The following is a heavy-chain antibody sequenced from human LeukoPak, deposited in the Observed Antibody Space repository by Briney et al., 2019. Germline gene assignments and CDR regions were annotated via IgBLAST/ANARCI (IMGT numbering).Heavy chain of an antibody. V-gene: IGHV3-23*01. D-gene: IGHD6-19*01. CDR3: AKPSIRQAVAGLGFDY. CDR2: ISGSGGST. J-gene: IGHJ4*02. CDR1: GFTFSSYG. Sequence: GGSLRLSCAASGFTFSSYGMSWVRQAPGKGLEWVSAISGSGGSTYYADSVEGRFTISRDNSKNTLYLQMNSLRAEDTAVYYCAKPSIRQAVAGLGFDYWGQGTLVTVSS.